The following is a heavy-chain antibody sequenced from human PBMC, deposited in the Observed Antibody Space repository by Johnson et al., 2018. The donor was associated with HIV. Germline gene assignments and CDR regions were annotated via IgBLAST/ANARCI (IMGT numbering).Heavy chain of an antibody. D-gene: IGHD4-17*01. CDR2: IRYDGSNK. CDR1: GFTFSIYG. CDR3: AELSGFGDYDDGALDI. V-gene: IGHV3-30*02. Sequence: QVQLVESGGGLVKPGGSLRLSCAASGFTFSIYGMHWVRQAPGTGLAWVAFIRYDGSNKYYADSVKGRLTISRDNSKNTLYLQMKSLRAEDTAVYYCAELSGFGDYDDGALDIWGQGTMVTVSS. J-gene: IGHJ3*02.